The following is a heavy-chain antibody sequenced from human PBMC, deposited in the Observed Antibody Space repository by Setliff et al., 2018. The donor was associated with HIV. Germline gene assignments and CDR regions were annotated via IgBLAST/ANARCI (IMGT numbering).Heavy chain of an antibody. CDR3: ARDRPRGGGSLDAFDI. J-gene: IGHJ3*02. V-gene: IGHV3-21*01. D-gene: IGHD1-26*01. Sequence: GGSLRLSCAASGFIFNIYTMNWVRQSPGKGLEWVSCISSSGTSIYYADSLKGRFTISRDNAKNSLYLQMNSLRAEDTAVYYCARDRPRGGGSLDAFDIWGKGTMVTVSS. CDR2: ISSSGTSI. CDR1: GFIFNIYT.